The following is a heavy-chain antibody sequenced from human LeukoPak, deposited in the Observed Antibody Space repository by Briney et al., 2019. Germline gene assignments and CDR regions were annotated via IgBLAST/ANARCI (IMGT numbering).Heavy chain of an antibody. D-gene: IGHD3-22*01. CDR1: GFTFSSYS. CDR3: ARGRYYYDSSGYYLPAHIDY. V-gene: IGHV3-21*01. J-gene: IGHJ4*02. CDR2: ISSSSSYI. Sequence: GGSLRLSCAASGFTFSSYSMNWVRQAPGKGLEWVSSISSSSSYIYYADSVKGRFTISRDNAKNSLYLQMNGLRAEDTAVYYCARGRYYYDSSGYYLPAHIDYWGQGTLVTVSS.